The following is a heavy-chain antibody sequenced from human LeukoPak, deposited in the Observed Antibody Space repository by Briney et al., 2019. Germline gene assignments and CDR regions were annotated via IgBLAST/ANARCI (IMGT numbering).Heavy chain of an antibody. J-gene: IGHJ4*02. CDR3: AKGTLSVAGRFDY. CDR2: ISGSGGST. D-gene: IGHD6-19*01. V-gene: IGHV3-23*01. CDR1: GFTFSSYA. Sequence: GGSLRLSCAASGFTFSSYAMSWVRQAPGKGLEWVSVISGSGGSTHYAGSVKGRFTISRDNSENTLYLQMDSRRADDTAVYYCAKGTLSVAGRFDYWGQGTLVTVSS.